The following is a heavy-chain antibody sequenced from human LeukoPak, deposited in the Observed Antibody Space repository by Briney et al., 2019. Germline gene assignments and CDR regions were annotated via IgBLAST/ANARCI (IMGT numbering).Heavy chain of an antibody. CDR1: GFTFSSYA. CDR2: ISGSGGST. J-gene: IGHJ4*02. V-gene: IGHV3-23*01. Sequence: GGSLRLSCAASGFTFSSYAMSWVRQAPGKGLEWVSAISGSGGSTYYADSVKGRFTISRDNSKNTLYLQMNSLRAEDTAVYYCAKDIGYYDILTGYYTDHHFDYWGQGTLVTVSS. D-gene: IGHD3-9*01. CDR3: AKDIGYYDILTGYYTDHHFDY.